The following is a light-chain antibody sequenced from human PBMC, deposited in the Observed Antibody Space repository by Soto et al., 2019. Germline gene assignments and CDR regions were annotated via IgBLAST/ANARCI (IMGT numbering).Light chain of an antibody. CDR2: GHN. CDR1: SSNIGAGYD. Sequence: QSLLTQPPAVSGAPGQRVTISCAGSSSNIGAGYDVHWYQHLPGRAPKLLNHGHNKRPAGDPDRFSASKSGTSASRAVTGLQAEDEADEYGQSFDRSLIGSVFGTGTK. V-gene: IGLV1-40*01. J-gene: IGLJ1*01. CDR3: QSFDRSLIGSV.